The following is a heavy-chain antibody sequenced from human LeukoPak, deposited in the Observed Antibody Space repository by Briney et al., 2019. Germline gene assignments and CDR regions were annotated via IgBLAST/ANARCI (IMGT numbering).Heavy chain of an antibody. J-gene: IGHJ6*03. CDR1: GGTFSSYA. Sequence: ASVKVSCKASGGTFSSYAISWVRQAPGQGLEWMGGIIPIFGTANYAQKFQGRVTITTDESTSTAYMELSSLRSEDTAVYYCASLHWSGYYTGRYYYYMDVWGKGTTVTVSS. CDR2: IIPIFGTA. D-gene: IGHD3-3*01. CDR3: ASLHWSGYYTGRYYYYMDV. V-gene: IGHV1-69*05.